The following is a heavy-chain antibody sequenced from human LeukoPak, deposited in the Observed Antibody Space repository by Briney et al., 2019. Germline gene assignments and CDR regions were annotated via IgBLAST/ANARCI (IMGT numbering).Heavy chain of an antibody. Sequence: GGSLRLACAASGFTVSRNHMSWVRQAPGKGLEWVSVLDSGSKTSYAESVKGRFTISRDNAKSSLYLEMNSLRVEDTAVYYCARDRSPGYWGQGTLVTVSS. CDR1: GFTVSRNH. J-gene: IGHJ4*02. CDR3: ARDRSPGY. V-gene: IGHV3-66*01. CDR2: LDSGSKT. D-gene: IGHD2-8*02.